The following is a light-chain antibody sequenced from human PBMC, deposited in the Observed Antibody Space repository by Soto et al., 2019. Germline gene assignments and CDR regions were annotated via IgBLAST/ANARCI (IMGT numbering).Light chain of an antibody. V-gene: IGKV3-15*01. J-gene: IGKJ2*01. CDR1: QSVSTT. CDR2: GAS. CDR3: QQYNNWPYT. Sequence: EIVMTQSPDTLSVSTGERATLSCRASQSVSTTLAWYQQQPGQAPRLLIYGASTRTTGIPARFSGSGSGTEFTLTISSLQSEDFAVYHCQQYNNWPYTFGQGTKLEIK.